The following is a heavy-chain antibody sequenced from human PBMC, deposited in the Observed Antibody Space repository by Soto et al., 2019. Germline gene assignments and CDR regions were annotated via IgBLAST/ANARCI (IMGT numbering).Heavy chain of an antibody. J-gene: IGHJ5*02. V-gene: IGHV1-69*08. CDR3: ATERYGAGRAGVDP. CDR1: GGTSTIYT. Sequence: QVQLVQSGAEVKKPGSSLKVSCETSGGTSTIYTITWVRQAPGQGLQWMGRIVPTLRLTNYAQDFQGRLTLTADTSTSTAHMELSSLTSEDTAVYYCATERYGAGRAGVDPWGQGTLVTVSS. D-gene: IGHD3-10*01. CDR2: IVPTLRLT.